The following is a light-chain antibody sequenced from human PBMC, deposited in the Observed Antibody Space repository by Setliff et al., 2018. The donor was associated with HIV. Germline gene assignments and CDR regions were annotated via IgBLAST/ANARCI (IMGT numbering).Light chain of an antibody. CDR3: AAWDDSLNGRYV. V-gene: IGLV1-44*01. Sequence: QSALTQPPSASGTPGQRVTISCSGSVSNIGSNTVNWYQQLPGTAPKLLIYTNNQRPSGVPDRFSGSKSGTPASLAISGLQSEDEADYYCAAWDDSLNGRYVFGTGTKVTVL. J-gene: IGLJ1*01. CDR2: TNN. CDR1: VSNIGSNT.